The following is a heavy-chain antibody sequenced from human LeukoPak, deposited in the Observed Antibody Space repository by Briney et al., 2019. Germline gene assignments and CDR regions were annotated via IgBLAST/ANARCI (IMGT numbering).Heavy chain of an antibody. CDR2: IYYSGST. CDR3: ARRRLAWGVDY. Sequence: SETLSLTCTVSGGSISSSSYYWGWIRQPPGKGLEWIGSIYYSGSTYYNPSLKSRVTISVDTSKNQFSLKLSSVTAADTAVYYCARRRLAWGVDYWGQGTLVTVSS. V-gene: IGHV4-39*07. CDR1: GGSISSSSYY. D-gene: IGHD3-16*01. J-gene: IGHJ4*02.